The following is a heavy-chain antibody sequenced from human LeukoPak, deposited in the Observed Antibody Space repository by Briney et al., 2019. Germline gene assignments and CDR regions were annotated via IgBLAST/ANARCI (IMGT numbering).Heavy chain of an antibody. Sequence: GGSLRLSCAASGFTFSGYGMHWVRQAPGKGLEWVAVIWYDGSNKYYADSVKGRFTISRDNSKNTLYLQMNSLRAEDTAVYYCARDPDSSGFDYWGQGTLVTVSS. V-gene: IGHV3-33*08. D-gene: IGHD3-22*01. CDR1: GFTFSGYG. CDR3: ARDPDSSGFDY. J-gene: IGHJ4*02. CDR2: IWYDGSNK.